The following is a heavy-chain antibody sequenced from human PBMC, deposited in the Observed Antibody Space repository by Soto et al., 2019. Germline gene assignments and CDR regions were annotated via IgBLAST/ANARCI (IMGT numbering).Heavy chain of an antibody. V-gene: IGHV5-51*01. CDR1: GYSFTSYW. D-gene: IGHD6-6*01. CDR3: ALYSSSSGYYYGMDV. J-gene: IGHJ6*02. Sequence: GESLKISCKGSGYSFTSYWIGWVRQMPGKGLEWVGLIYPGDSDTRYSPSFQGQVTISADKSISTAYLQWSSLKASDTAMYYCALYSSSSGYYYGMDVWGQGTTVTVSS. CDR2: IYPGDSDT.